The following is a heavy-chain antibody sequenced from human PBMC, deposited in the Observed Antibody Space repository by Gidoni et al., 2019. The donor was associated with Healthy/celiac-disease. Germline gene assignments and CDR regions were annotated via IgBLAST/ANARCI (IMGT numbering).Heavy chain of an antibody. D-gene: IGHD3-10*01. CDR3: ARVGPSGYFDY. CDR1: GGTFSSYT. Sequence: QFQLVQSGAEVKKPGSSVKVSCKSSGGTFSSYTISWVRQAPGQGLEWMGRIIPILGIANYAQKFQGRVTITADKSTSTAYMELSSLRSEDTAVYYCARVGPSGYFDYWGQGTLVTVSS. J-gene: IGHJ4*02. V-gene: IGHV1-69*02. CDR2: IIPILGIA.